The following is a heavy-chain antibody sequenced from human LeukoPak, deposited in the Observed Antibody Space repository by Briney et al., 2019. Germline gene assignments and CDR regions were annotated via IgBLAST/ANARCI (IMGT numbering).Heavy chain of an antibody. CDR1: GFTFRTYS. J-gene: IGHJ4*02. CDR2: ISSNSTYI. CDR3: ASPRYCSGGTCYGWAY. D-gene: IGHD2-15*01. V-gene: IGHV3-21*01. Sequence: GGSLSFSCASSGFTFRTYSMNWVRQAPGKGLEWVSSISSNSTYIYYADSLKGRFITSRDNAKNSLYLQMNSLRAEDSAVYYCASPRYCSGGTCYGWAYWGQGTLVTVSS.